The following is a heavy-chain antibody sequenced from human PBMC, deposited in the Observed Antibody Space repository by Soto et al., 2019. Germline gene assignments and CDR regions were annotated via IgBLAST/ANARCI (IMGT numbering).Heavy chain of an antibody. CDR2: IYYSGST. D-gene: IGHD3-16*02. Sequence: PSETLSLTCTVSGGSSSSSIYYWGWIRQPPGKGLEWIGSIYYSGSTYYNPSLKSRVTISVDTSKNQFSLKLSSVTAADTAVYNCASDYIWGSYHGPGADYWGQGTLVTVSS. CDR3: ASDYIWGSYHGPGADY. V-gene: IGHV4-39*01. CDR1: GGSSSSSIYY. J-gene: IGHJ4*02.